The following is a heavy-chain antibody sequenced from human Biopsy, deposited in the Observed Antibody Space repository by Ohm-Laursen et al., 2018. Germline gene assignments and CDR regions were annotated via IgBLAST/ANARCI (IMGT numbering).Heavy chain of an antibody. Sequence: GASVKVSCKTSGYTFSDYYIHWVRQAPGQGLEWMGWSKPNHNTKYAEKFQDRVTLTRGTTTGTAYMELSSLRRDDTAIYYCARKSFYESGGFDYWGQGTLVSVS. J-gene: IGHJ4*02. D-gene: IGHD3-22*01. CDR2: SKPNHNT. V-gene: IGHV1-2*02. CDR3: ARKSFYESGGFDY. CDR1: GYTFSDYY.